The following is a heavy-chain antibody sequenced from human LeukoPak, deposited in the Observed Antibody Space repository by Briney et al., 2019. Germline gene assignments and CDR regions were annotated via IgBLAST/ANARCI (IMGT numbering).Heavy chain of an antibody. J-gene: IGHJ3*02. CDR1: GFTFTRYW. CDR2: IKQDGSQQ. Sequence: PGGSLRLSCATSGFTFTRYWMSWIRQAPGKGLEWVANIKQDGSQQYYLDSVEGRFTISRDNAKNTLYLQMNSLRAEDTAVYYCVQEGPRGLAFDIWGQGTKVTVSS. CDR3: VQEGPRGLAFDI. V-gene: IGHV3-7*03.